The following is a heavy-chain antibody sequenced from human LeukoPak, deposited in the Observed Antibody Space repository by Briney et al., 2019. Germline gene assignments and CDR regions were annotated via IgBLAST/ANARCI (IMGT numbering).Heavy chain of an antibody. V-gene: IGHV3-21*01. CDR1: GYKFTNYG. D-gene: IGHD3-22*01. CDR3: ARDGDSSGYGRYKYYFDY. J-gene: IGHJ4*02. CDR2: ITSSSSYI. Sequence: SCKASGYKFTNYGISWVRQAPGQGLEWVSSITSSSSYIYYADSVKGRFTISRDNAKNSLFLQMNSLRAEDTAVYYCARDGDSSGYGRYKYYFDYWGQGTLVTVSS.